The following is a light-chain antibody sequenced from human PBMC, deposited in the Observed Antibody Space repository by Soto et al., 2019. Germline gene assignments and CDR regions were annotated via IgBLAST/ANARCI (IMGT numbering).Light chain of an antibody. Sequence: EIVMTQSPVTLSVSPGERATLSCTASQSVNNNVAWYQQKPGQAPRLLIYAASSRATGIPARFSGSGSGTEFTLTISSLQSEDFAVYYCQQYNNWPRTFGQGTKVDIK. CDR2: AAS. V-gene: IGKV3-15*01. J-gene: IGKJ1*01. CDR1: QSVNNN. CDR3: QQYNNWPRT.